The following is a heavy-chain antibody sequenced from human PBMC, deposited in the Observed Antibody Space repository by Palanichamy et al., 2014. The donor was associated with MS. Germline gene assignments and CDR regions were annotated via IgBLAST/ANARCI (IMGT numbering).Heavy chain of an antibody. CDR1: GFTFSSYW. CDR3: ARDFGYGYYDSRPLKRGMDV. Sequence: EVQLVESGGGLVQPGGSLRLSCAASGFTFSSYWMSWVRQAPGKGLEWVANIKQDGNEKYYVDSVKGRFTISRDNAKNSLYLQMNSLRAEDTAVYYCARDFGYGYYDSRPLKRGMDVWGQGTTVTVSS. D-gene: IGHD3-22*01. V-gene: IGHV3-7*01. J-gene: IGHJ6*02. CDR2: IKQDGNEK.